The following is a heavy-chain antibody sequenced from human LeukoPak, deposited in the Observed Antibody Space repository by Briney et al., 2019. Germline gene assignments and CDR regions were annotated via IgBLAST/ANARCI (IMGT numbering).Heavy chain of an antibody. J-gene: IGHJ5*02. Sequence: ASVKVSCKASGYTFTGYYRHWVRQAPGQGLEWMGWINPNSGGTNYAQKFQGRVTMTRDTSISTAYMELSRLRSDDTAVYYFARLAVAAIGWFDPWGQGTLVTVSS. CDR2: INPNSGGT. CDR1: GYTFTGYY. D-gene: IGHD2-15*01. CDR3: ARLAVAAIGWFDP. V-gene: IGHV1-2*02.